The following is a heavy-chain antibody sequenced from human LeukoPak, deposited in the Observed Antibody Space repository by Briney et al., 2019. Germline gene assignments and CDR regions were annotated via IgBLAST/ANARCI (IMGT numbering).Heavy chain of an antibody. D-gene: IGHD4-23*01. V-gene: IGHV4-59*01. CDR1: GGSISRYS. CDR3: AGGTDYGVNSYFDS. Sequence: PSETLSLTCTVSGGSISRYSWSWVRQPPGKGLEWIAYIYYPGTTSYNPSLRSRVTLSLDSSKSHFSLRLSSVTAADTAVYYCAGGTDYGVNSYFDSWGQGTLVTVSS. J-gene: IGHJ4*02. CDR2: IYYPGTT.